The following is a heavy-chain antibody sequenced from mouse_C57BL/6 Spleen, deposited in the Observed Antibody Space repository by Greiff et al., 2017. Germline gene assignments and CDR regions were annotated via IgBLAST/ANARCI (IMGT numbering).Heavy chain of an antibody. J-gene: IGHJ4*01. Sequence: EVQLVESGGGLVKPGGSLKLSCAASGFTFSDYGMHWVRQAPEQGLEWVAYISSGSSTIYYADTVKGRFTISRDNAKNTLFLQMTSLRSEDTAMYYCARYPDVSYYYAMDYWGQGTSVTVSS. CDR1: GFTFSDYG. CDR2: ISSGSSTI. V-gene: IGHV5-17*01. CDR3: ARYPDVSYYYAMDY.